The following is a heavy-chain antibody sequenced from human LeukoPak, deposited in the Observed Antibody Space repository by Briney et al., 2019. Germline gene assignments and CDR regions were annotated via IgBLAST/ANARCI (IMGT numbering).Heavy chain of an antibody. D-gene: IGHD5-18*01. J-gene: IGHJ4*02. CDR1: GDSISSGDYY. CDR2: IYYSGST. V-gene: IGHV4-30-4*01. Sequence: SETLSLTCTASGDSISSGDYYWSWIRQPPGKGLEWIGYIYYSGSTYYNPSLKNRVTISLDTSKNQFSLKLSSVTAADTAVYYCARDRGYSYGPFDSWGQGTLVTVSS. CDR3: ARDRGYSYGPFDS.